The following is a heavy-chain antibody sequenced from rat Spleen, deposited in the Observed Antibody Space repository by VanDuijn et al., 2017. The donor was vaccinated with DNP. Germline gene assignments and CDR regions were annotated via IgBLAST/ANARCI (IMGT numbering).Heavy chain of an antibody. CDR1: GFTFSNYD. CDR3: ARWEXXHFXX. V-gene: IGHV5S11*01. CDR2: ISTVGDNA. Sequence: EVQLVESGGGLVQPGRSLTLSCAASGFTFSNYDMAWVRQAPTKGLEWVTSISTVGDNAYYRDSVRGRFTLSRDXXKRTQXXQMHSLSSTEMATNXCARWEXXHFXXXGQGVMVTVSS. J-gene: IGHJ2*01. D-gene: IGHD5-1*01.